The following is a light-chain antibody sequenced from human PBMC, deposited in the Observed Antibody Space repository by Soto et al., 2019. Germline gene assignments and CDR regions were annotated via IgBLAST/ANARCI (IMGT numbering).Light chain of an antibody. CDR3: QQYCTCKYT. Sequence: EIEMTQFPATLSLSVGDRATISCRASQSVSSCLAWFQQKPGEAPRLLIYNASNLATGIPSRFSGSGSGTDFTLTISSLQPDDFATYYCQQYCTCKYTFGQGTKLEIK. V-gene: IGKV1-5*03. CDR1: QSVSSC. J-gene: IGKJ1*01. CDR2: NAS.